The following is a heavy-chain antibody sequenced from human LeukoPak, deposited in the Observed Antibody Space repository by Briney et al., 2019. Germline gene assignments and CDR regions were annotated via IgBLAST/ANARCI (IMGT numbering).Heavy chain of an antibody. V-gene: IGHV3-23*01. CDR2: IGGVETNT. Sequence: GGSLRLSCAASGFTFGVYAMTWVRQAPGKGLEWVSTIGGVETNTYYADSVKGRFSISRDNSKNTLYLQMNSLRAEDTAVYYCAREVIAAGGGYYFDYWGQGTLVTVSS. D-gene: IGHD6-13*01. J-gene: IGHJ4*02. CDR3: AREVIAAGGGYYFDY. CDR1: GFTFGVYA.